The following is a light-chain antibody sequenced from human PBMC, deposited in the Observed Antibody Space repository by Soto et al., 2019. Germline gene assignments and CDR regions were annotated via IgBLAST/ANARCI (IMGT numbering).Light chain of an antibody. CDR2: DVG. CDR3: CSYTREHPRFYV. Sequence: QSVLTQPASVSGSPGQSITISCTGTRSDVGNYNFVSWYQHHPGKAPKLIIYDVGSRPSGVSNRFSGSKSGNTASLAIYGLQAEDEADYCCSYTREHPRFYVFGTGTKVTVL. V-gene: IGLV2-14*03. J-gene: IGLJ1*01. CDR1: RSDVGNYNF.